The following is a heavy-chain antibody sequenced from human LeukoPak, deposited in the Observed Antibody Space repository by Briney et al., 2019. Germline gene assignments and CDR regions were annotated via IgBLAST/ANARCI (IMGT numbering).Heavy chain of an antibody. V-gene: IGHV1-2*02. J-gene: IGHJ5*02. Sequence: ASVKVSCKASGYTFTGYYMHWVRQAPGQGLEWMGWINPNSGGTNYAQKFQGRVTTTRDTSISTAYMELSRLRSDDTAVYYCARCRPAAISNWFDPWGQGTLVTVSS. D-gene: IGHD2-2*02. CDR2: INPNSGGT. CDR3: ARCRPAAISNWFDP. CDR1: GYTFTGYY.